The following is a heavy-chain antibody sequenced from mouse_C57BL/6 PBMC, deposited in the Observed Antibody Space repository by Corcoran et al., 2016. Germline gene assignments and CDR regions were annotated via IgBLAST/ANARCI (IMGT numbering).Heavy chain of an antibody. D-gene: IGHD1-1*01. J-gene: IGHJ3*01. CDR1: GYTFTDYY. CDR2: INPNNGGT. Sequence: EVQLQQSGPELVKPGASVKISCKASGYTFTDYYMNWVKQSHGKSLEWIGDINPNNGGTSYNQKFKGKATLTVDKSSSTAYMELRSLTSEDYAVYYCARSYYGSSYGEFAYWGQGTLVTVSA. CDR3: ARSYYGSSYGEFAY. V-gene: IGHV1-26*01.